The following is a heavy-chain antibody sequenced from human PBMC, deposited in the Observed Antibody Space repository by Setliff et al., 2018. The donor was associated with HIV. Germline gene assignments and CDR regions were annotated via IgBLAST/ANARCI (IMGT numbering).Heavy chain of an antibody. CDR2: ISAYNGNT. J-gene: IGHJ3*02. CDR3: ARDSEWGSYIFWTFDI. V-gene: IGHV1-18*01. D-gene: IGHD1-26*01. Sequence: ASVKVSCKASDYTFTSYGISWVRQAPGQGLEWMGWISAYNGNTNYAQKLQGRVTMTTDTSTSTAYMELRSLRSDDTAVYYCARDSEWGSYIFWTFDIWGQGTMLTVSS. CDR1: DYTFTSYG.